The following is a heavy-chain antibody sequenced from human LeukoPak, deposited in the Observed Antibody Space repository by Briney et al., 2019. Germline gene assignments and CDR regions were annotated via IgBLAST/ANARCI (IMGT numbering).Heavy chain of an antibody. CDR1: GYSFTNYW. CDR3: ARSVPPCLGNH. Sequence: GESLKIPWKGSGYSFTNYWIGWVRQMPGKGLEWMGIIYPSDSDIRYSPSFQGQVTISADKSISTAYLQWRSLRSSDTAIYYCARSVPPCLGNHWGQGTLVTVSS. D-gene: IGHD1-1*01. CDR2: IYPSDSDI. J-gene: IGHJ5*02. V-gene: IGHV5-51*01.